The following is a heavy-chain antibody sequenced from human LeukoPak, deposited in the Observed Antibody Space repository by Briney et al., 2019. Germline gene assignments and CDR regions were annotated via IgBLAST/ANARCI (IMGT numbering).Heavy chain of an antibody. D-gene: IGHD3-22*01. CDR1: GGSISSYY. CDR2: IYYSGST. V-gene: IGHV4-59*01. CDR3: ARGSGYNYYYYGMDV. Sequence: SETLSLTCTVSGGSISSYYWSWIRQPPGKGLEWIGYIYYSGSTNYNPSLKSRVTISVDTSKNQFSLKLSSVTAADTAVYYCARGSGYNYYYYGMDVWGQGTTVIVSS. J-gene: IGHJ6*02.